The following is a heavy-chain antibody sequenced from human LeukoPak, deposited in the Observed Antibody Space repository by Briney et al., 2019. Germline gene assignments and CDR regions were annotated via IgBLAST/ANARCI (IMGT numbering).Heavy chain of an antibody. CDR2: ISYDGSNK. CDR3: ASDVRRAAAGKSPDPG. V-gene: IGHV3-30*04. J-gene: IGHJ4*02. Sequence: AGVSLRLTCAASTFTFSSYQMNWVRHAPGNGLEWVAVISYDGSNKYYAESVKGRFTISRDNSKNTLYLQMNSLRAEDTAVYYCASDVRRAAAGKSPDPGWGQGTLVTVSS. CDR1: TFTFSSYQ. D-gene: IGHD6-13*01.